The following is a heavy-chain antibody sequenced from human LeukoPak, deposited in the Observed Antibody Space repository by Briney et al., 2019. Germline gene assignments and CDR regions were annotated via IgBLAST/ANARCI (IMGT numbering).Heavy chain of an antibody. V-gene: IGHV4-59*08. D-gene: IGHD3-22*01. CDR3: ARHVTYYYDSSGWFYDY. J-gene: IGHJ4*02. CDR1: GGSFSGYY. Sequence: SETLSLTCAVYGGSFSGYYWSWLRQPPGKGLEWIGYIYYSGSTNYNPSLKSRVTISVDTSKNQFSLKLSSVTAADTAVYYCARHVTYYYDSSGWFYDYWGQGTLVTVSS. CDR2: IYYSGST.